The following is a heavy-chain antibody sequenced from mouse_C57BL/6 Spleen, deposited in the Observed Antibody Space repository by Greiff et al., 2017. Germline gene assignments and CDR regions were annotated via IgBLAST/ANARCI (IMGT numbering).Heavy chain of an antibody. V-gene: IGHV3-6*01. Sequence: EVKLMESGPGLVKPSQSLSLTCSVTGYSITSGYYWNWIRQFPGNKLEWMGYISYDGSNNYNPSLKNRISITRDTSKNQFFLKLNSVTTEDTATYYCARGGGSPFFDYWGQGTTLTVSS. CDR1: GYSITSGYY. D-gene: IGHD1-1*01. CDR3: ARGGGSPFFDY. J-gene: IGHJ2*01. CDR2: ISYDGSN.